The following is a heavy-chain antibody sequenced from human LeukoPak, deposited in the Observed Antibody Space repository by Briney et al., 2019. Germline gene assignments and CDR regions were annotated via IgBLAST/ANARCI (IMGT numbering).Heavy chain of an antibody. Sequence: ASVKVSCKASGYTFTGYYMHWVRQAPGQGLEWMGRINPNSGGTNYAQKFQGRVTMTRDTSISTAYMELSRLRSEDTAVYYCATDYCSSTSCLSWGQGTMVTVSS. V-gene: IGHV1-2*06. CDR2: INPNSGGT. CDR1: GYTFTGYY. D-gene: IGHD2-2*01. J-gene: IGHJ3*01. CDR3: ATDYCSSTSCLS.